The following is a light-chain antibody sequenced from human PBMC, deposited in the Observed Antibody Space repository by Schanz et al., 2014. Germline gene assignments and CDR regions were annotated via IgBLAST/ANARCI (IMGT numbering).Light chain of an antibody. CDR3: GAWDSSLSAGV. J-gene: IGLJ3*02. CDR1: SSIIGGTF. V-gene: IGLV1-51*01. Sequence: QSVLTQPPSVSAAPGQKVTISCSGSSSIIGGTFVSWYQQLPGTAPKLLIYDNNERPSGIPDRFSGSKSGTSATLAITGLQTGDEADYYCGAWDSSLSAGVFGGGTKVTVL. CDR2: DNN.